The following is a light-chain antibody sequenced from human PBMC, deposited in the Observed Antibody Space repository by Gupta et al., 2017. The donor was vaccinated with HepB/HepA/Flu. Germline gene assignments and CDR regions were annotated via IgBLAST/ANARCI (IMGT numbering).Light chain of an antibody. J-gene: IGKJ1*01. Sequence: DVVMTQSPLSLPVTLGQPASISCRSSQSLGYSDGNTYLNWFQQRPGQAPRRLIYKVSNRDAGVPDRFSGSGLGKDLTLKISRGEEEDVGGYYCRQGTHWPPWTFGQGTKVEIK. CDR1: QSLGYSDGNTY. CDR3: RQGTHWPPWT. CDR2: KVS. V-gene: IGKV2-30*01.